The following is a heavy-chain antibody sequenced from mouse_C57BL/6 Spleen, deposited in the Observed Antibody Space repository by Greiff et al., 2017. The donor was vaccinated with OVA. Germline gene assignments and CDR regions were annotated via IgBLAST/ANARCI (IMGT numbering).Heavy chain of an antibody. D-gene: IGHD1-1*01. CDR1: GFTFSSYG. CDR2: ISSGGSYT. V-gene: IGHV5-6*02. CDR3: ARQITTVVAHFDY. J-gene: IGHJ2*01. Sequence: DVKLVESGGDLVKPGGSLKLSCAASGFTFSSYGMSWVRQTPDKRLEWVATISSGGSYTYYPDSVKGRFTISRDNAKNTLYLQMSSLKSEDTAMYYCARQITTVVAHFDYWGQGTTLTVSS.